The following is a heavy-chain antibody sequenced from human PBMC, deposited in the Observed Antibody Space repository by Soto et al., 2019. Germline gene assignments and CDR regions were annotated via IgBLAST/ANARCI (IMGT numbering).Heavy chain of an antibody. Sequence: HPGGSLRLSCTTSGFTFSDYAISWFRQAPGKGLEWVGVIRSKAYGVTTDYAASVKGRFAISRDGSKSTAYLQMNSVTTEDTAVYFCAKYTYTSRYSFFGMDVWGLGTTVTVSS. CDR1: GFTFSDYA. CDR2: IRSKAYGVTT. V-gene: IGHV3-49*01. CDR3: AKYTYTSRYSFFGMDV. J-gene: IGHJ6*02. D-gene: IGHD6-13*01.